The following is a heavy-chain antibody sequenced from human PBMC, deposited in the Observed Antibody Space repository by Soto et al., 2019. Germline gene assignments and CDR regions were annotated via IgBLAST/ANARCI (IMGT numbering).Heavy chain of an antibody. CDR1: GFTFSSYG. CDR3: ARRTGTTENFDS. J-gene: IGHJ4*02. V-gene: IGHV3-23*01. D-gene: IGHD4-4*01. Sequence: EVQLLESGGGLVQPGGSLRLSCAASGFTFSSYGMSWVRQAPGKGLEWVSTITGSGGSTYYAESVRGRFTVSRDNSKNTIYLQMNSLRGDDTALYHCARRTGTTENFDSWGQGTLVTVSS. CDR2: ITGSGGST.